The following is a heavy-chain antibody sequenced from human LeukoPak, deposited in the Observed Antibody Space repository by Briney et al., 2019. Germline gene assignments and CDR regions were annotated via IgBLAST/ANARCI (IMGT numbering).Heavy chain of an antibody. D-gene: IGHD6-19*01. J-gene: IGHJ4*02. CDR1: GFTFSSHW. CDR3: ARDRGSSGWYEFDY. CDR2: IKPDGSEK. V-gene: IGHV3-7*01. Sequence: GGSLRLSCAASGFTFSSHWMSWVRQAPGKGLEWVASIKPDGSEKYYVDSVKGRFTISRDSAKNSLYLQINALRAQDTAVYYCARDRGSSGWYEFDYWGQGTLVTVSS.